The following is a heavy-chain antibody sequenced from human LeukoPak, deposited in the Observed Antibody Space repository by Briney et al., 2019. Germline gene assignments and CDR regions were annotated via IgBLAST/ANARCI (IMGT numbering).Heavy chain of an antibody. J-gene: IGHJ4*02. CDR1: GFTFSTYW. D-gene: IGHD5-18*01. CDR2: IRYDGSNK. Sequence: GGSLRLSCAASGFTFSTYWMTWVRQAPGKGLEWVAFIRYDGSNKYYADSVKGRFTISRDNSKNTLYLQMNSLRAEDTAVYYCAKVARIQLWSLDYWGQGTLVTVSS. V-gene: IGHV3-30*02. CDR3: AKVARIQLWSLDY.